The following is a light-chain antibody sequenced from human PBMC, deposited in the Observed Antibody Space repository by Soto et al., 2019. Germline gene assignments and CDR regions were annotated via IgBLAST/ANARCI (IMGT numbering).Light chain of an antibody. Sequence: EIVMTQSPATLSVSPGERATLSCRASQSVWTKLAWYQQKPGQAPRLLIFSASSRATGIPARFSGTGSGTEFTLTTNSLQSEDFALYYCQQYDNWPRTFGQGTKVDI. V-gene: IGKV3-15*01. CDR1: QSVWTK. CDR3: QQYDNWPRT. CDR2: SAS. J-gene: IGKJ1*01.